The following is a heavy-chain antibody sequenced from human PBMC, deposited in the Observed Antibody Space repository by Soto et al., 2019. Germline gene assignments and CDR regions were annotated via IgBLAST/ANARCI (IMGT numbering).Heavy chain of an antibody. CDR3: ARGGAALIRGAIGVLDY. Sequence: QVQLQQWGAGLLKPSDTLSLTCAVSGGAFNGYYWTWIRQSPGKGLEWIGEINHSGRTDSNPSLKSRVPMSRDTSKKVLSLNLLSMTAADTAVYFWARGGAALIRGAIGVLDYWGQGTVVTVSS. J-gene: IGHJ4*02. CDR2: INHSGRT. V-gene: IGHV4-34*01. CDR1: GGAFNGYY. D-gene: IGHD3-10*01.